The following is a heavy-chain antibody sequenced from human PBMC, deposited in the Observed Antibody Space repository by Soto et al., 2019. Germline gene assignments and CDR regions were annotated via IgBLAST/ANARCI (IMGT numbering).Heavy chain of an antibody. D-gene: IGHD2-2*01. CDR1: GFTFSSYA. V-gene: IGHV3-23*01. Sequence: PGGSLRLSCAASGFTFSSYAMIWVRQAPGKGLEWVSAISGSGGSTYYADSVKGRFTISRDNPKNTLYLQMNSLRAEDTAVYYCAKEAIVVVPAARTSHGMDVWGQGTTVTVSS. CDR3: AKEAIVVVPAARTSHGMDV. J-gene: IGHJ6*02. CDR2: ISGSGGST.